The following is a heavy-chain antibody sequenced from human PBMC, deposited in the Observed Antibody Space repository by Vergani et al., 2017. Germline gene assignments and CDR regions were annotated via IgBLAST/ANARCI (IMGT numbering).Heavy chain of an antibody. CDR2: ISFDGTNE. CDR3: VRDRGLCAGGRCYTEAWDY. V-gene: IGHV3-30-3*01. Sequence: QLVESGGGVVQPGRSLRLSCAASGFTFSSYAMSWFRQAPGKGLEWVVGISFDGTNEYYPDLVKGRFTISRDIAKNTLYLQVRSLRLEDTGVYHCVRDRGLCAGGRCYTEAWDYWGQGTPVTVSS. J-gene: IGHJ4*02. CDR1: GFTFSSYA. D-gene: IGHD2-2*02.